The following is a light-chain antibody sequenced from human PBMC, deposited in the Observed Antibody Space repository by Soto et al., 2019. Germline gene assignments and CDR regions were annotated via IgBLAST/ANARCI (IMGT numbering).Light chain of an antibody. CDR3: QQYNNWPRT. Sequence: ELVLTQSPATLSLSPGERATLSCRASQTVGTYFAWYQQKPGQPPRLLIHDASNRATGIPARFSGSGSGTDFTLTISSLEPEDFAVYYCQQYNNWPRTFGQGTKVDIK. J-gene: IGKJ1*01. CDR1: QTVGTY. V-gene: IGKV3-11*01. CDR2: DAS.